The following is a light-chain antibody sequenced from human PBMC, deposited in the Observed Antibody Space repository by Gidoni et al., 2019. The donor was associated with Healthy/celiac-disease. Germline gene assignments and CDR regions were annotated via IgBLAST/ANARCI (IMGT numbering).Light chain of an antibody. V-gene: IGKV1-33*01. J-gene: IGKJ2*01. CDR3: QQYDNLPPPYP. CDR1: QYISNY. CDR2: DAS. Sequence: DIQMSQSPSSLSASVGDRVTITCQASQYISNYLNWYQQKPGKAPKLLIYDASNLETGVPSRFSGSGSGTDFTFTISSLQPEDIATYSCQQYDNLPPPYPFGQGTKLEIK.